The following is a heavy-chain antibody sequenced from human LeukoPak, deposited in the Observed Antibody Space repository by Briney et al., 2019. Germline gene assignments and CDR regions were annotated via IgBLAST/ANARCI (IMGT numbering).Heavy chain of an antibody. Sequence: SETLSLTCTVSGGSISSYYWSWIRQPPGKGLEWIGYIYYSGSTNHNPSLKSRVTISVDTSKNQFSLKLSSVTAADTAVYYCARGSATYYYDSEFDYWGQGTLVTVSS. CDR1: GGSISSYY. CDR2: IYYSGST. J-gene: IGHJ4*02. D-gene: IGHD3-22*01. V-gene: IGHV4-59*01. CDR3: ARGSATYYYDSEFDY.